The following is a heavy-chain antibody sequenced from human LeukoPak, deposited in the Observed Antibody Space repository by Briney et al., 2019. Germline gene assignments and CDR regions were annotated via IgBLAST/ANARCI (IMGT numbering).Heavy chain of an antibody. CDR1: GVSISSSDSF. CDR2: ISYRGSA. J-gene: IGHJ3*02. V-gene: IGHV4-39*02. CDR3: AKDLGDDLFDAFEI. Sequence: SETLSLTCTVSGVSISSSDSFWGWIRQPPGKGLEWIGTISYRGSAYYNPSLKSRVTLSKDTSKNHFSLKLSSVTVADVAVYYCAKDLGDDLFDAFEIWGQGKMVTVSS. D-gene: IGHD2-15*01.